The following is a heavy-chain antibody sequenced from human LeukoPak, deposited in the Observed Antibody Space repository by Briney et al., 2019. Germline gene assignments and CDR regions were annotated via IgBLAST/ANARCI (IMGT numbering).Heavy chain of an antibody. Sequence: GGSLRLSCAASGFTFSSYAMSWVRQAPGKGLEWVSAISGSGGSTYYADSVKGRFTISRDNSKNTLYLQMNSLRAEDTAVYYCAKALLLLRYFDWFLPGLAYGAKGPLVTSPQ. D-gene: IGHD3-9*01. CDR3: AKALLLLRYFDWFLPGLAY. CDR1: GFTFSSYA. CDR2: ISGSGGST. J-gene: IGHJ4*02. V-gene: IGHV3-23*01.